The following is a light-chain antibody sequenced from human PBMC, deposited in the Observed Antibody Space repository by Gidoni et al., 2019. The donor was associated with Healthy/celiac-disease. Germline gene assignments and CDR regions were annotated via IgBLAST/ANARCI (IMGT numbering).Light chain of an antibody. J-gene: IGKJ1*01. CDR3: QQYYSTPRT. CDR2: WAS. CDR1: QSVVYSSNNKNY. V-gene: IGKV4-1*01. Sequence: DNVMTQYQDSLAVSLGERATINCKSSQSVVYSSNNKNYLAWYQQKPGQPPKLLIYWASTRESGVPDRFSGSGSGTEFTLTIISLQAEDVAVYYCQQYYSTPRTFGQGTKVEIK.